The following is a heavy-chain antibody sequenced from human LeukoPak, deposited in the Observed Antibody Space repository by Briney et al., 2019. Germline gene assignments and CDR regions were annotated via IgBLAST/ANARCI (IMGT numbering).Heavy chain of an antibody. V-gene: IGHV4-59*12. Sequence: SETLSLTCTVSGGSISSYYWSWIRQPPGKGLEWIGYIYYSGSTNYNPSLKSRVTISVDTSKNQFSLKLSSVTAADTAVYYCARDLEGSGSFDYWGQGTLVTVSS. D-gene: IGHD3-10*01. J-gene: IGHJ4*02. CDR2: IYYSGST. CDR1: GGSISSYY. CDR3: ARDLEGSGSFDY.